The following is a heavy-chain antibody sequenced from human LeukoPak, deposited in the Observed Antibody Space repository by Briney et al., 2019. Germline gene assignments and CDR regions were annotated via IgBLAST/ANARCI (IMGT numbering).Heavy chain of an antibody. D-gene: IGHD5-12*01. CDR1: GYTFTGYY. V-gene: IGHV1-2*06. CDR3: ARVDSGHDYGPS. Sequence: ASVKVSCKASGYTFTGYYMHWVQQAPGQGLEWMGRINPNSGDTDYAQKFQGRVIMTRDTSISTAYMEVSRLRSDDTAVYYCARVDSGHDYGPSWGQGTTVTVSS. CDR2: INPNSGDT. J-gene: IGHJ3*01.